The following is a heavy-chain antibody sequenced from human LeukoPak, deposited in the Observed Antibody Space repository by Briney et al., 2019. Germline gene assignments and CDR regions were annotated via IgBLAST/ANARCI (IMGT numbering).Heavy chain of an antibody. CDR3: ASSLVWGWYEGVGDAFDI. D-gene: IGHD6-19*01. Sequence: ASVKVSCKASGYTFTGYYMHWVRQAPGQGLEWMGWTNPNSGGTNYAQKFQGRVTMTRDTSISTAYMELSRLRSDDTAVYYCASSLVWGWYEGVGDAFDIWGQGTMVTVSS. CDR1: GYTFTGYY. J-gene: IGHJ3*02. CDR2: TNPNSGGT. V-gene: IGHV1-2*02.